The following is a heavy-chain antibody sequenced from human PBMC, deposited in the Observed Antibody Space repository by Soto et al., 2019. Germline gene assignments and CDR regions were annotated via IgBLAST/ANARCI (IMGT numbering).Heavy chain of an antibody. CDR1: GFTVSANH. D-gene: IGHD2-2*01. J-gene: IGHJ4*02. CDR2: IYSGGGT. Sequence: GSLRLSCAASGFTVSANHLTWVRQAPGKGLEWVSLIYSGGGTYYADSLKGRSTISRDNFKNTLYLQMNSLRAEDTAVYYCAMGTCTSTNCLFDFWGQGTLVTVSS. CDR3: AMGTCTSTNCLFDF. V-gene: IGHV3-66*01.